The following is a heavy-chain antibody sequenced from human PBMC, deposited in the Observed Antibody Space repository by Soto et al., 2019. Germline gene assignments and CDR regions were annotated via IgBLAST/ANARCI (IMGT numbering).Heavy chain of an antibody. CDR2: INSDGSST. V-gene: IGHV3-74*01. CDR1: GFTFSSYW. J-gene: IGHJ4*02. Sequence: EVQLVESGGGLVQPGGSLRLSCAASGFTFSSYWMHWVRQAPGKGLVWVSRINSDGSSTSYADSVKGRFTISRDNAKNTLYLQMNSLRAEDTAVYYCVGGEYDYGEYYFDYWGQGTLVTVSS. D-gene: IGHD4-17*01. CDR3: VGGEYDYGEYYFDY.